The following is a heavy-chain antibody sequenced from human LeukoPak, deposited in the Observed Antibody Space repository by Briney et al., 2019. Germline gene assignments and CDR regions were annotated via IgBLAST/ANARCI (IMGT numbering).Heavy chain of an antibody. CDR1: GGSFSGYY. J-gene: IGHJ5*02. V-gene: IGHV4-34*01. CDR2: INHSGST. Sequence: SETLSLTCAVYGGSFSGYYWSWIRQPPGKGLEWIGEINHSGSTNYNPSLKSRVTISVGTSKNQFSLKLSSVTAADTAVYYCARPGGRQYQLPGHVNWFDPWGQGTLVTVSS. CDR3: ARPGGRQYQLPGHVNWFDP. D-gene: IGHD2-2*01.